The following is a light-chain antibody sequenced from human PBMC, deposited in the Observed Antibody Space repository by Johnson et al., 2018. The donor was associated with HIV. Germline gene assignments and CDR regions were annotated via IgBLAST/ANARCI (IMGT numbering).Light chain of an antibody. V-gene: IGLV1-51*02. CDR3: ATWASSLSGGV. J-gene: IGLJ1*01. CDR1: SSNIGKNH. Sequence: QSVLTQPPSVSAAPGQKVTISCSGSSSNIGKNHVSWYQQFPGTAPKLLVYEDDKRPSDIPDRFSGSKSGTSATLGITGLQPGDEADYYCATWASSLSGGVFGTGTKVTVL. CDR2: EDD.